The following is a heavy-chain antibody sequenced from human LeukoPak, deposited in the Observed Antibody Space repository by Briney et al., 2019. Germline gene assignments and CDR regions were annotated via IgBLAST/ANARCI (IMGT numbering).Heavy chain of an antibody. Sequence: GGSLRLSCAAPGFTFSDYYMSWIRQAPGKGLEWVSYISSSGSTIYYADSVKGRFTISRDDAKNSLYLQMNSLRAEDTAVYYCARDTQYNWNYYYYYMDVWGKGTTVTVSS. V-gene: IGHV3-11*04. CDR2: ISSSGSTI. CDR1: GFTFSDYY. D-gene: IGHD1-20*01. CDR3: ARDTQYNWNYYYYYMDV. J-gene: IGHJ6*03.